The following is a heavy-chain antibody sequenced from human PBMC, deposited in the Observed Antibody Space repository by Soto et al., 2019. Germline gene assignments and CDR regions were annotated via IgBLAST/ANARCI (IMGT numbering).Heavy chain of an antibody. CDR2: ISSREVTI. CDR1: GFTFSNYY. Sequence: QVQLVESGGGLVKPGGSLRLSCAASGFTFSNYYMAWIRQAPGKGLECLSYISSREVTIYYADSVKGRFTISRDNTKNSLYLQMSSLRDEATGVYYCARVSASGWHVNGRDYFDSWGQGTLVTVSS. J-gene: IGHJ4*02. CDR3: ARVSASGWHVNGRDYFDS. V-gene: IGHV3-11*01. D-gene: IGHD6-19*01.